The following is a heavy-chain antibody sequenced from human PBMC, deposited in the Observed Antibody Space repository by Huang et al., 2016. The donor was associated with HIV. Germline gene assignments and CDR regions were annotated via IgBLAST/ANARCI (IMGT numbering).Heavy chain of an antibody. CDR2: SYQSGTA. CDR1: GGSIISSGYP. Sequence: QLQLQESGSRLVRPSETLSLTCAVSGGSIISSGYPWSWIRQPPGKGREWIGYSYQSGTASYNPSLKSRVTMSVDTSKDRFSLKLTSVTAADTAVYYCARDLYSSGWHAFDTWGQGTMVTVSS. D-gene: IGHD6-19*01. CDR3: ARDLYSSGWHAFDT. V-gene: IGHV4-30-2*01. J-gene: IGHJ3*02.